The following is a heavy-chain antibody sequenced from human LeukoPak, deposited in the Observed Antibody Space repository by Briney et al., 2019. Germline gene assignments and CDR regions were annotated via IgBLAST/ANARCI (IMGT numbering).Heavy chain of an antibody. CDR2: INPSGGST. CDR3: ARVAYEYYFDY. J-gene: IGHJ4*02. Sequence: ASVKVSCKASGYTFTSYYMHWVRQAPGQGLEWMGIINPSGGSTSYAQKFQGRVTMTRDTSTSTVYMEPSSLRSEDTAVYYCARVAYEYYFDYWGQGTLVTVSS. CDR1: GYTFTSYY. D-gene: IGHD3-16*01. V-gene: IGHV1-46*01.